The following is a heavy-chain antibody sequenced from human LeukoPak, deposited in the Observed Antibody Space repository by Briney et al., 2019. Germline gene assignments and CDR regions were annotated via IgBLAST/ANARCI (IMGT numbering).Heavy chain of an antibody. CDR1: GGSISSYY. Sequence: LSETLSLTCTVSGGSISSYYWSWIRQPPGKGLEWMGDIYYSGSTNYNPSLKCRVTISVDTSKNQSSLRLSSVTAADTAVYYCARHTDVVVVTVGYLDYWGQGTLVTVSS. J-gene: IGHJ4*02. CDR3: ARHTDVVVVTVGYLDY. V-gene: IGHV4-59*08. CDR2: IYYSGST. D-gene: IGHD2-21*02.